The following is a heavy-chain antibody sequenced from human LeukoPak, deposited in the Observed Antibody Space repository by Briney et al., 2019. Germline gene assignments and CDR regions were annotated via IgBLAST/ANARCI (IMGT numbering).Heavy chain of an antibody. V-gene: IGHV3-23*01. Sequence: GGSLRLSCAASGFTLSSYAMSCARQAPGRGLEWVSGSTGSGGSTYYADSVKGRFTISRDNSKNTLYLQMNSLRAEDTAVYYCAKGRSEDYYESSGYWGQGTLVTVSS. J-gene: IGHJ4*02. D-gene: IGHD3-22*01. CDR3: AKGRSEDYYESSGY. CDR1: GFTLSSYA. CDR2: STGSGGST.